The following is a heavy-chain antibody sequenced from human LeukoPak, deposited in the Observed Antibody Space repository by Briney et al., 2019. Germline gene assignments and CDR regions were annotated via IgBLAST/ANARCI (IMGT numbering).Heavy chain of an antibody. J-gene: IGHJ3*02. Sequence: GGSLRLSCAASGFSFDAYTMHWVRQAPGKGLEWVSSISSSSSYIYYADSVKGRFTISRDNAKNSLYLQMNSLRAEDTAVYYCARIGEGSWYPTDAFDIWGQGTMVTVSS. V-gene: IGHV3-21*01. CDR1: GFSFDAYT. D-gene: IGHD6-13*01. CDR2: ISSSSSYI. CDR3: ARIGEGSWYPTDAFDI.